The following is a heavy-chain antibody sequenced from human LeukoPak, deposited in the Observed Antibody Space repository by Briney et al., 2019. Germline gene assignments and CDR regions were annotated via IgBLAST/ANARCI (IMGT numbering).Heavy chain of an antibody. CDR2: ISAYNGNT. Sequence: GASVKVSCKASGYTFTSYGISWVRQAPGQGLEWMGWISAYNGNTNYAQKLQGRVTMTTDTSTSTAYMELRSLRSDDTAVYYCARDPFSWYCSSTSCPFDYWGQGTLVTVSS. CDR3: ARDPFSWYCSSTSCPFDY. D-gene: IGHD2-2*01. V-gene: IGHV1-18*01. J-gene: IGHJ4*02. CDR1: GYTFTSYG.